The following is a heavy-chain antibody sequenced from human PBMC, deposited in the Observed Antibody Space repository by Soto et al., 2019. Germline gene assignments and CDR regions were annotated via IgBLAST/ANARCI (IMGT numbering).Heavy chain of an antibody. Sequence: QITLRESGPTLVKPTQTLTLTCTFSGFSLSTNEVGVGWIRQPPGKALEWLALIYWDGDKRYRPSLKSRLTIARDASTTEVLLTVTNMDPVDTGIYYCAHKGCRGAGMCVWGQGITVPVSS. CDR1: GFSLSTNEVG. D-gene: IGHD2-15*01. CDR2: IYWDGDK. J-gene: IGHJ6*02. V-gene: IGHV2-5*02. CDR3: AHKGCRGAGMCV.